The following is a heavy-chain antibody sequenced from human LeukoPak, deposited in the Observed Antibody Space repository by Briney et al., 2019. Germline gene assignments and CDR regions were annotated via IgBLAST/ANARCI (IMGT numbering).Heavy chain of an antibody. D-gene: IGHD5-12*01. Sequence: SETLSLTCTVSGGSISSYYWSWIRQPLGKGLEWIGYIYYSGNINYNPSLKSRVTISVDTSKNQVSLKLNSVTAADTAVYYCARDYSGYKDSTFDYWGQGTLVTVSS. CDR3: ARDYSGYKDSTFDY. CDR1: GGSISSYY. CDR2: IYYSGNI. V-gene: IGHV4-59*01. J-gene: IGHJ4*02.